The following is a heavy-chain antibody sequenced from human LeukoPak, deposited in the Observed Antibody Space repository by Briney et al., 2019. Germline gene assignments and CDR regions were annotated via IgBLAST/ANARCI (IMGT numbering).Heavy chain of an antibody. V-gene: IGHV3-53*01. D-gene: IGHD1-26*01. CDR3: ARDGGGSYGRNYYYYGMDV. Sequence: GGSLRLSCAASGFTVSSNYMSWVRQAPGKGLEWVSVIYSGGSTYYADSVKGRFTISRDNSKNTLYLQMNSLRAEDTAVYYCARDGGGSYGRNYYYYGMDVWGQGTTVTVSS. CDR2: IYSGGST. J-gene: IGHJ6*02. CDR1: GFTVSSNY.